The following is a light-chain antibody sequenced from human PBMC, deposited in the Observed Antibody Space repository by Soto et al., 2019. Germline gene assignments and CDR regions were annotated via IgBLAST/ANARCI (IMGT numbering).Light chain of an antibody. CDR3: QQYGSPPQT. CDR1: QSVRSSY. V-gene: IGKV3-20*01. Sequence: IVLTQSPVTLSFSPGEIATLSFSSSQSVRSSYLAWYQQKPGQAPRLLIYCASSRATGIPDRISGSGSGTDFTLTTSRLEPEDFAVYYCQQYGSPPQTFGQGTKVDNK. J-gene: IGKJ1*01. CDR2: CAS.